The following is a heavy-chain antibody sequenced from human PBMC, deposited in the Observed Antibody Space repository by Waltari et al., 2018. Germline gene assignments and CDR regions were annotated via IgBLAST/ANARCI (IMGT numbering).Heavy chain of an antibody. Sequence: QVQLVQSGAEVKKPGASVKVSCKASGYTFTGYYMHWVRQAPGQGLEWMGWINPSSGGTNYAQKFQGRVTMTKDTSISTAYMELTSLTSDDTAVYFCARGPRSGPLVVVVAASPWFDTWGLGTLVTVSS. D-gene: IGHD2-15*01. CDR3: ARGPRSGPLVVVVAASPWFDT. CDR1: GYTFTGYY. J-gene: IGHJ5*02. V-gene: IGHV1-2*02. CDR2: INPSSGGT.